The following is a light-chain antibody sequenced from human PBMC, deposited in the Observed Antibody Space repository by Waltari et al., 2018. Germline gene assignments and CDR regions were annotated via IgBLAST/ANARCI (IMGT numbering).Light chain of an antibody. Sequence: QSALTQPASVSGSPGQSITSSCTGIGSAIDDSDFLPCYQHQPGKAPRVIISAVTNRPSGISHRFSASKSANTASMTISGLQPEDEGDYYCTSQALDGVVLFGGGTQVTV. V-gene: IGLV2-14*03. CDR2: AVT. CDR1: GSAIDDSDF. J-gene: IGLJ3*02. CDR3: TSQALDGVVL.